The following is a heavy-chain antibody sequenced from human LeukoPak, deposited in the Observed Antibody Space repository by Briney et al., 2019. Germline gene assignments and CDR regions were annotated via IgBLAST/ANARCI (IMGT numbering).Heavy chain of an antibody. CDR1: GYSFTSYC. D-gene: IGHD3-22*01. CDR3: ATAGPQRYYYDSSGYYY. V-gene: IGHV5-51*01. J-gene: IGHJ4*02. CDR2: IYPGDSDT. Sequence: GESLKISCKGSGYSFTSYCIGWVRQMPGKGLEWMGIIYPGDSDTRYSPSFQGQVTISADKSISTAYLQWSSLKASDTAMYYCATAGPQRYYYDSSGYYYWGQGTLVTVSS.